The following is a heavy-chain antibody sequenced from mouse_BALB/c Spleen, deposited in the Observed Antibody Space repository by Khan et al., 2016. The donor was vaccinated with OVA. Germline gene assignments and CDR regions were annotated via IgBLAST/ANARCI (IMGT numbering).Heavy chain of an antibody. CDR3: ARVYGGDFDY. CDR1: GYSIASDYA. J-gene: IGHJ2*01. CDR2: ISYSGNN. V-gene: IGHV3-2*02. Sequence: EVQLQESGPGLVKPSQSLSLTCTVTGYSIASDYAWNWIRQFPGNKLEWMGFISYSGNNNYNPSLKSRISINRETSKNQFFLQLNSVTSEDTATYYCARVYGGDFDYWGQGTTLTVSS. D-gene: IGHD1-1*01.